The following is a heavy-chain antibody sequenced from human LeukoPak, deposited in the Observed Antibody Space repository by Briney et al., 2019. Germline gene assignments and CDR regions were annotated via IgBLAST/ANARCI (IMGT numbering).Heavy chain of an antibody. CDR2: IWYDGSNK. CDR3: ARDRIRTYYYGMDV. V-gene: IGHV3-33*01. Sequence: PGGSLRLSCAASGFTFSSYGMHWVRRAPGKGLEWVAVIWYDGSNKYYADSVKGRFTISRDNSKNTLYLQMNSLRAEDTAVYYCARDRIRTYYYGMDVWGQGTTVTVSS. J-gene: IGHJ6*02. CDR1: GFTFSSYG.